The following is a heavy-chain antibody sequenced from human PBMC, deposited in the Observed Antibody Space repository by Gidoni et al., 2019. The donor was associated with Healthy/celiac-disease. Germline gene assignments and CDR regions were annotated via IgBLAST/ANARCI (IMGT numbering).Heavy chain of an antibody. D-gene: IGHD6-13*01. CDR1: GYTFTGHY. Sequence: QVHLVQAGAEVKKPAASVKVSCRASGYTFTGHYMHWVRQAPGHGLGWMGRINPSSGGTKYAQKFQGRDTMTRDTSISTAYMELSRLRSDDTAVYYCARAGSGYSSSWFDRSARDWFDPWGQGTLVTVSS. V-gene: IGHV1-2*06. CDR2: INPSSGGT. CDR3: ARAGSGYSSSWFDRSARDWFDP. J-gene: IGHJ5*02.